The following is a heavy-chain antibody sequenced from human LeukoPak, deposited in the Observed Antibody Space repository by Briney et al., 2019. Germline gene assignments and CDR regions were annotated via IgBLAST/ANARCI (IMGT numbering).Heavy chain of an antibody. Sequence: GGSLRLSCAASGLTGSHNYVSWVRQAPGKGLEWVSAIHTSGDTCYADSVKGRFTISRDTSKNTLYPQINSLRVEDTAVYYCIVFGDSNHWGQGTLVTVSS. D-gene: IGHD4-17*01. CDR1: GLTGSHNY. V-gene: IGHV3-53*01. J-gene: IGHJ5*02. CDR2: IHTSGDT. CDR3: IVFGDSNH.